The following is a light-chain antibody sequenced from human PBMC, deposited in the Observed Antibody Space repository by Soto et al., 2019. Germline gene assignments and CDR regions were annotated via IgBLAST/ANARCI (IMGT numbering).Light chain of an antibody. J-gene: IGKJ5*01. CDR1: QTITSW. CDR2: KAS. Sequence: DIQMTQSPSTLSASVGDRVTITCRASQTITSWLAWYQQKPGKAPKLLIYKASSLESGVPSRFSGSGSGTEFTLTISSLQPDDFATYYCQQYNSYPYTFGQGTRLEIK. CDR3: QQYNSYPYT. V-gene: IGKV1-5*03.